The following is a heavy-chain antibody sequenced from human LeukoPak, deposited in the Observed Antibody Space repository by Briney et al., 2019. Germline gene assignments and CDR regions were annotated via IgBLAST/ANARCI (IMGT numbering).Heavy chain of an antibody. CDR3: ARPIRGYDGFDI. J-gene: IGHJ3*02. CDR2: INGAGRTT. CDR1: GFTFSNYW. Sequence: GGSLRLSCAASGFTFSNYWMYWVRQGPGKGLVWVSRINGAGRTTNYADSVKGRFTISRDNAKNTMYLQMNSLRAEDTAMYFCARPIRGYDGFDIWGQGTIVTVSS. D-gene: IGHD5-12*01. V-gene: IGHV3-74*01.